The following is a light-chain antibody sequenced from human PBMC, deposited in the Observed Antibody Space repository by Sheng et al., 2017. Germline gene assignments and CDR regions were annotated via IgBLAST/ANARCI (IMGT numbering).Light chain of an antibody. CDR3: QQGSSPPNT. V-gene: IGKV3-20*01. CDR1: QSVSSSY. CDR2: GAS. Sequence: EIVLTQSPGTLSLSPGERATLSCRASQSVSSSYLAWYQQKPGQAPRLLIYGASSRATGIPDRFSGSGSGTDFTLTISRLEPEDFAVYYCQQGSSPPNTFGQGTKLEIK. J-gene: IGKJ2*01.